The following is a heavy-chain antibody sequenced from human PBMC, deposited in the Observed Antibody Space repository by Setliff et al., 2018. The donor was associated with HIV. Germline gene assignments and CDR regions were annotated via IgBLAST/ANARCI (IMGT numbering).Heavy chain of an antibody. D-gene: IGHD6-19*01. CDR2: IHYDEKT. V-gene: IGHV4-39*02. CDR3: ARGRRSSGWYVYH. J-gene: IGHJ4*02. CDR1: GDSASNSRYY. Sequence: SETLSLTCTVSGDSASNSRYYWAWIRQPPGKGLEYSGSIHYDEKTYYNPSLKSRVTISIDTSKNQFSLSLTSVTAADTAVYYCARGRRSSGWYVYHWGQGTLVTVSS.